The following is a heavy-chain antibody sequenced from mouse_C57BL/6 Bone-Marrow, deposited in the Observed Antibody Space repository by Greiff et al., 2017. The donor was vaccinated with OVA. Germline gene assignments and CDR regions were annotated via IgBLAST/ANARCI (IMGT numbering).Heavy chain of an antibody. CDR1: GFTFSDYY. Sequence: EVMLVESEGGLVQPGSSMKLSCTASGFTFSDYYMAWVRQVPEKGLEWVANINYDGSSTYYLDSLKSRFIISRDNAKNILYLQMSSLKSEDTATYYCARDPDGTGYFDYWGQGTTLTVSS. V-gene: IGHV5-16*01. CDR3: ARDPDGTGYFDY. CDR2: INYDGSST. D-gene: IGHD2-1*01. J-gene: IGHJ2*01.